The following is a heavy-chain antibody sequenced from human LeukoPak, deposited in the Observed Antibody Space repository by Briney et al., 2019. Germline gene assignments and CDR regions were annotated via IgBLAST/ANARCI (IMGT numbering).Heavy chain of an antibody. J-gene: IGHJ3*02. Sequence: GGSLRLSCAASGFTVSSNYMSWVRQAPGKGLEWVSVIYSGGSTYYADSVKGRFTISRDNSKNTLYLQMNSLRAGDTAVYYCARQWAIGAFDIWGQGSMVTVSS. CDR3: ARQWAIGAFDI. CDR1: GFTVSSNY. CDR2: IYSGGST. V-gene: IGHV3-53*05. D-gene: IGHD1-26*01.